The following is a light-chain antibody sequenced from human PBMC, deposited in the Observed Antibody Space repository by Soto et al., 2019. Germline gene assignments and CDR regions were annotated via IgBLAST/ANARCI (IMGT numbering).Light chain of an antibody. V-gene: IGKV3-20*01. CDR1: QSVSSSY. J-gene: IGKJ3*01. CDR3: QQYGSSHLT. Sequence: ESVLTQSPGTLSLSPGERATLSCRASQSVSSSYLAWYQQKPGQAPRLLIYGASSRATGIPDRFSGSGSGTDFTLTISRLEPEDFAVYYCQQYGSSHLTFGPGTKVDIK. CDR2: GAS.